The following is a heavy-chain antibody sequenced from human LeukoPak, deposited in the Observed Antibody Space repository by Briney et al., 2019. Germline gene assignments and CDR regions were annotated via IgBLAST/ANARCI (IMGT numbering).Heavy chain of an antibody. CDR2: ISSSSSYI. CDR1: GFIFSTYN. J-gene: IGHJ4*02. V-gene: IGHV3-21*01. D-gene: IGHD3-3*01. CDR3: ARSRFTIFGVVILPFDY. Sequence: GGSLRLSCAASGFIFSTYNMNWVRQAPGKGLEWVSSISSSSSYIFYADSVKGRFTISRDNAKNSLYLQMNSLRAEDTAVYYCARSRFTIFGVVILPFDYWGQGTLVTVSS.